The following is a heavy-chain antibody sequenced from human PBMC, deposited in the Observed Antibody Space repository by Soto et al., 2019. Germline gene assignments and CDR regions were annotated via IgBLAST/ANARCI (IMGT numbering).Heavy chain of an antibody. CDR3: ARDLNYYYGSGSSRGNWFDP. V-gene: IGHV4-4*07. J-gene: IGHJ5*02. CDR2: IYTSGST. Sequence: ETLSLTCTVSGGSISSYYWSWIRQPSGKGLEWIGRIYTSGSTNYNPSLKSRVTMSVDTSKNQFSLKLSSVTAADTAVYYCARDLNYYYGSGSSRGNWFDPWGQGTLVTVSS. D-gene: IGHD3-10*01. CDR1: GGSISSYY.